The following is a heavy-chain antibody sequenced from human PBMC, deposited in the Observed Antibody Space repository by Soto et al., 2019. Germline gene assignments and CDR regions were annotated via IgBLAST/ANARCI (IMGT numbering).Heavy chain of an antibody. CDR2: IYYSGNT. V-gene: IGHV4-59*01. Sequence: QVQLQESGPRLVKPSETLSLTCTVSGDSISGYYWSWIRQPPGKGLQWIGYIYYSGNTNYNPFLKGRVTMSVDTSKNQFSLQVSSVTAADTAVYFCAKYRRTDAEGYTFDYWGQGALVTVSS. CDR3: AKYRRTDAEGYTFDY. D-gene: IGHD2-15*01. J-gene: IGHJ4*02. CDR1: GDSISGYY.